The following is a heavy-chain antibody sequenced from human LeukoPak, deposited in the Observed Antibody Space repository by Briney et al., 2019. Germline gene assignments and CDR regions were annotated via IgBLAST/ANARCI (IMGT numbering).Heavy chain of an antibody. CDR2: IYPDDSDA. CDR3: ARGAYGSGSYYNYYGMDV. J-gene: IGHJ6*02. D-gene: IGHD3-10*01. V-gene: IGHV5-51*01. Sequence: GESLKISCKGSGHNFGTRWVAWVRQMPGKGLEWMGIIYPDDSDARYSPSFQGQVTISADKSINTAYLQWSSLKASDTAIYFCARGAYGSGSYYNYYGMDVWGQGTTVTVSS. CDR1: GHNFGTRW.